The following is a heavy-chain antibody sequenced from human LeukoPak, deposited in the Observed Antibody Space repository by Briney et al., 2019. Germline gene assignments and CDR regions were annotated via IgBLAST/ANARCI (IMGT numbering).Heavy chain of an antibody. CDR3: AREIRFLVTNYYYYMDV. Sequence: SETLSHTCAVYGGSLSGSYWSWIGQPPRKRLEWIGEIKHSGSTNYNPSHKIRVTISAYTSKNQFSLKPSAVTAADTAVYSCAREIRFLVTNYYYYMDVWGKGTTVTVSS. CDR1: GGSLSGSY. V-gene: IGHV4-34*01. CDR2: IKHSGST. D-gene: IGHD3-3*01. J-gene: IGHJ6*03.